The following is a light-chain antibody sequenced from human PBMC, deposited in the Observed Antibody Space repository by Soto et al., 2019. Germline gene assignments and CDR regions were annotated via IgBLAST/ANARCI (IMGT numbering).Light chain of an antibody. V-gene: IGKV3-20*01. CDR3: QQYGSTPLT. Sequence: EIVLTQSPGTLSLSPGERATLSCRASQSVGNNYLAWYQQKPGQAPRFLIYDASSRATSIPDRFSGSGSGTDFTLTISRLEPEDFAVYYCQQYGSTPLTFGGGTKVEIK. J-gene: IGKJ4*01. CDR2: DAS. CDR1: QSVGNNY.